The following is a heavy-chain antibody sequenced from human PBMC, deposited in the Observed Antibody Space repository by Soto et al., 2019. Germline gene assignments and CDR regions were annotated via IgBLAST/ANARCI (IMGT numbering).Heavy chain of an antibody. V-gene: IGHV3-48*02. D-gene: IGHD3-22*01. CDR3: ARDPHYYDSSGYYGYAFDI. J-gene: IGHJ3*02. CDR2: ISSSSSTI. Sequence: PGGSLRLSWAASGFTFSSYSMNWVRQAPGKGLEWVSYISSSSSTIYYADSVKGRFTISRDNAKNSLYLQMNSLRDEDTAVYYCARDPHYYDSSGYYGYAFDIWGQGTMVTVSS. CDR1: GFTFSSYS.